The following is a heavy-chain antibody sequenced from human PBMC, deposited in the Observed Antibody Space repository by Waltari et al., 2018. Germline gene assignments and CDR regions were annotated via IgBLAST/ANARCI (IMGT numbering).Heavy chain of an antibody. J-gene: IGHJ4*02. Sequence: KLQESGPGLVKPSGTLSLTCGVSGDSMSSTYCWSWVRQSPGKGLGWIGQVRGDGRTNYNPSFASRVTVSLDTYNSQFSLMVTSATAADTAVYYCARDRGRGLYLDSWGPGTLVTVSP. V-gene: IGHV4-4*02. D-gene: IGHD2-15*01. CDR1: GDSMSSTYC. CDR3: ARDRGRGLYLDS. CDR2: VRGDGRT.